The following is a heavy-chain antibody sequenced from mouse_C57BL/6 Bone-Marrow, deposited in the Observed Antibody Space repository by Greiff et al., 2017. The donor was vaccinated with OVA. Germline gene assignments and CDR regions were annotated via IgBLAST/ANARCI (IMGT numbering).Heavy chain of an antibody. CDR1: GFNIKNTY. CDR3: ARGSGYRYYAMDY. V-gene: IGHV14-3*01. D-gene: IGHD3-2*02. J-gene: IGHJ4*01. Sequence: VQLKQSVAELVRPGASVKLSCTASGFNIKNTYMHWVKQRPEQGLEWIGRIDPANGNTKYAPKFQGKATITEDTSSNPAYLQRRSLTSEDTAIYYCARGSGYRYYAMDYWGQGTSVTVSS. CDR2: IDPANGNT.